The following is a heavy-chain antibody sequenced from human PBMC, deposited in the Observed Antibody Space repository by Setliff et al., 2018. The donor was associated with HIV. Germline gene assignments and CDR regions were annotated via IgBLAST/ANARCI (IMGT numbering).Heavy chain of an antibody. J-gene: IGHJ6*03. CDR1: GGFIKNSNYY. D-gene: IGHD6-13*01. CDR3: ARHRDPPGSSLIYYYSYMDV. Sequence: SETLSLTCTVYGGFIKNSNYYWGWIRQPPGKGLEWIGNIHCSGSTYYNPSFKSRVTISVDTSKNQFSLKLSSVTAADRAVYYCARHRDPPGSSLIYYYSYMDVWGKGTTVTVSS. CDR2: IHCSGST. V-gene: IGHV4-39*01.